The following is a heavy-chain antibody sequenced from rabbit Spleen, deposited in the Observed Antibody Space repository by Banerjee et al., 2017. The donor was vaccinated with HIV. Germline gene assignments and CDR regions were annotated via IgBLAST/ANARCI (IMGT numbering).Heavy chain of an antibody. CDR1: GLDFSGDSY. Sequence: QSLEESGGGLVKPGASLTLTCKASGLDFSGDSYDSYMCWVRQAPGKGLEWIACIDVIKAGSTYYTNWAKGRFTISKPSSTTVTLQMTSLTAADTATYFCARDTGSSFSSYGMDLWGPGTLVTVS. J-gene: IGHJ6*01. V-gene: IGHV1S40*01. CDR2: IDVIKAGST. CDR3: ARDTGSSFSSYGMDL. D-gene: IGHD8-1*01.